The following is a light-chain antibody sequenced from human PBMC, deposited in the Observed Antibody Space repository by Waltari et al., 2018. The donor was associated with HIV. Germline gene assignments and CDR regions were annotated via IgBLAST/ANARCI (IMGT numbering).Light chain of an antibody. CDR2: AAS. CDR3: LQTYNTPLT. Sequence: DIQMTQSPPSLSAFVGDRVILTCRASRNIHKFLNWFQQKPGKAPELLILAASTLHSGVSSRFSGSGSGTDFTLTINSLQREDFATYYCLQTYNTPLTFGPGTKLDF. CDR1: RNIHKF. V-gene: IGKV1-39*01. J-gene: IGKJ3*01.